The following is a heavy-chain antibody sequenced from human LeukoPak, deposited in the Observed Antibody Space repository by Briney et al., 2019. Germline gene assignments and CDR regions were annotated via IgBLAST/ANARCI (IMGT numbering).Heavy chain of an antibody. CDR3: AREGYGSPLSNGKNWFDP. J-gene: IGHJ5*02. Sequence: GASVKVSCKASGYTFTSYDINWVRQATGQGLEWMGWMNPNSGNTGYAQKFQGRVTMTRNTSISTAYMELSSLRSEDTAVYYCAREGYGSPLSNGKNWFDPWGQGTLVTVSS. D-gene: IGHD3-10*01. CDR2: MNPNSGNT. V-gene: IGHV1-8*01. CDR1: GYTFTSYD.